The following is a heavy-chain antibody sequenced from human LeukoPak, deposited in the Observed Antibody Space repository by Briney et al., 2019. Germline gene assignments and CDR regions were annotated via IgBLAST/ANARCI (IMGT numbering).Heavy chain of an antibody. D-gene: IGHD5-18*01. J-gene: IGHJ5*01. Sequence: GGSLRLSCAASGFAFSNYWMTWVRQAPGKGLEWVANINEGGSEKNYVDSVKGRLTNSRDNAKNSLYLQMSSLRAEDTAVYYCARDIPGGASYLDSWGQGTLVTVSS. CDR3: ARDIPGGASYLDS. CDR2: INEGGSEK. CDR1: GFAFSNYW. V-gene: IGHV3-7*01.